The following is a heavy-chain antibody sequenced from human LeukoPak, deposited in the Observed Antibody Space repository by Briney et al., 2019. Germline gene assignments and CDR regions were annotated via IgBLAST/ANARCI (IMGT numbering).Heavy chain of an antibody. V-gene: IGHV4-31*03. Sequence: SETLSLTCTVSGGSISSGGYYWSWIRQHPGKGLEWIGYIYCSGSTYYNPSLKSRVTISVDTSKNQFSLKLSSVTAADTAVYYCARDEDGYNNDAFDIWGQGTMVTVSS. D-gene: IGHD5-24*01. CDR2: IYCSGST. CDR1: GGSISSGGYY. CDR3: ARDEDGYNNDAFDI. J-gene: IGHJ3*02.